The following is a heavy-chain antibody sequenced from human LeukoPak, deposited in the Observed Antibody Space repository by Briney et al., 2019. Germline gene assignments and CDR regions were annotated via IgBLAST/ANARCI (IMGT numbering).Heavy chain of an antibody. CDR2: IYTSGST. Sequence: SETLSLTCTVSGGSISSSSYYWGWIRQPPGKGLEWIGRIYTSGSTNYNPSLKSRVTISVDTSKNQFSLKLSSVTAADTAVYYCASQRPYTGTYYFDYWGQGTLVTVSS. V-gene: IGHV4-39*07. J-gene: IGHJ4*02. CDR1: GGSISSSSYY. CDR3: ASQRPYTGTYYFDY. D-gene: IGHD1-1*01.